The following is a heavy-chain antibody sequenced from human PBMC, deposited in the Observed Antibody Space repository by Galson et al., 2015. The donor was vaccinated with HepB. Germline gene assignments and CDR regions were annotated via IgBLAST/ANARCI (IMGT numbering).Heavy chain of an antibody. J-gene: IGHJ4*02. CDR3: ARDGSGSQDY. D-gene: IGHD3-10*01. CDR2: ISYDGSNK. Sequence: SLRLSCAASGFTFSSYAMHWVRQAPGKGLEWVAVISYDGSNKYYADSVKGRFTISRDNSKNTLYLQMNSLRAEDTAVYYCARDGSGSQDYWGQGTLVTVSS. CDR1: GFTFSSYA. V-gene: IGHV3-30*04.